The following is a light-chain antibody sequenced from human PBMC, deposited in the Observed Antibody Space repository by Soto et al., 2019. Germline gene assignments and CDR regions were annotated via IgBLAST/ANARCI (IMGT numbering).Light chain of an antibody. Sequence: EIVMTQSPATLSVSPGERAILSCRASKSVSNNLAWYQQKPGQAPRLLIYGASTRATGIPARFSGSGSGTEFTLSISSLKSEDFAIYYCQQYNNWPPLTFGGGTKVEIK. CDR1: KSVSNN. CDR3: QQYNNWPPLT. J-gene: IGKJ4*01. V-gene: IGKV3-15*01. CDR2: GAS.